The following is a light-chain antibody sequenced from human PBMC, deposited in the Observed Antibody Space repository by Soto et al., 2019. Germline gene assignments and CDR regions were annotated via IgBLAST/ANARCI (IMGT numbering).Light chain of an antibody. Sequence: EIVLTQSPATMSLSPWERATLSCKASQSVSDFLAWYQQNPGQAPRLLIYGASPRDTGLPARFSGSGSGTQFTLTISSLKSEDFAVYYCQQYNNWPITFGQGTRLENK. CDR2: GAS. CDR3: QQYNNWPIT. CDR1: QSVSDF. J-gene: IGKJ5*01. V-gene: IGKV3-15*01.